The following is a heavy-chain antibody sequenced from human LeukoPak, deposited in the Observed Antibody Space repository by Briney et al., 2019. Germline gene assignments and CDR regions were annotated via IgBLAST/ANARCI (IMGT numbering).Heavy chain of an antibody. D-gene: IGHD3-10*01. CDR1: GYTFTGYY. V-gene: IGHV1-2*02. CDR2: INPNSGGT. Sequence: GASVKVSCKASGYTFTGYYMHWVRQAPGQGLEWMGWINPNSGGTNYAQKFQGRVTMTRDTSISTAYMELSRLRSDDTAVYYCARDYGSGSYPFDWFDPWGQETLVTVSS. CDR3: ARDYGSGSYPFDWFDP. J-gene: IGHJ5*02.